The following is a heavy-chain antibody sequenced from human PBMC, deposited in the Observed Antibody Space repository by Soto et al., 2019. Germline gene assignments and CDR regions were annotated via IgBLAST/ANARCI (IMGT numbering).Heavy chain of an antibody. J-gene: IGHJ4*02. CDR3: ARVAVAGNTPRSDX. CDR1: GYTFTSYG. D-gene: IGHD6-19*01. V-gene: IGHV1-18*04. CDR2: ISAYNGNT. Sequence: ASVKVSCKASGYTFTSYGISWVRQAPGQGLEWMGLISAYNGNTNYAKKLQGRVTMTTDTSTRTAYMELRRLRSDETAVYYCARVAVAGNTPRSDXWGQGTLVTVSX.